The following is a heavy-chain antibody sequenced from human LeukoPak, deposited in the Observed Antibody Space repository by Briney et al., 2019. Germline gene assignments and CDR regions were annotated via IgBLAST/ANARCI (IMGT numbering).Heavy chain of an antibody. CDR2: IDPNSGGT. CDR3: ARGINWFDS. CDR1: GYTSADFY. D-gene: IGHD3-10*01. J-gene: IGHJ5*01. Sequence: GASVKVSCKSPGYTSADFYMHWVRQAPGQGLEWMGWIDPNSGGTDYEQRFLGRVTMTRGTSISTAYMELSGLTSDDTAVYYCARGINWFDSWGQGTLVTVSS. V-gene: IGHV1-2*02.